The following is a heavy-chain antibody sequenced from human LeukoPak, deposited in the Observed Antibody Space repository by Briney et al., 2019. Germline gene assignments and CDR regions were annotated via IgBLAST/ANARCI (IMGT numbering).Heavy chain of an antibody. V-gene: IGHV4-31*03. D-gene: IGHD3-22*01. CDR2: IFTGGST. CDR1: GGSISSGGYY. Sequence: SETLSLTCTVSGGSISSGGYYWSWIRQHPGKGLEWIGYIFTGGSTDYNPSLKSRVTISVDTSKNQFSLKMSSVTAADTAVYYCARDSSGYAYFDYWGQGTLVTVSS. J-gene: IGHJ4*02. CDR3: ARDSSGYAYFDY.